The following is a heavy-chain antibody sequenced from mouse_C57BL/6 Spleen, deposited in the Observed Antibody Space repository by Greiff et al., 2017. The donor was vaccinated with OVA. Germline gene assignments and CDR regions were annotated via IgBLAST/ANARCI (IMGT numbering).Heavy chain of an antibody. CDR3: ARRRDLWGMDY. V-gene: IGHV1-81*01. D-gene: IGHD1-1*02. CDR2: IYPGSGNT. Sequence: QVQLKESGAELARPGASVKLSCTASGYTFTSSGISWGKQSTGKGLEWIGEIYPGSGNTYYNEKFKGKATLTADKSFSTAYMELRSLTSEDSAGYFCARRRDLWGMDYWGQGTSVTVSS. CDR1: GYTFTSSG. J-gene: IGHJ4*01.